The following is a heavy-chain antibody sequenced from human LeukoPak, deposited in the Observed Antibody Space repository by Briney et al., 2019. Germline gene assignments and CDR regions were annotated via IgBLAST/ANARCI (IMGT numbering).Heavy chain of an antibody. D-gene: IGHD3-10*02. CDR2: ISGSGGST. J-gene: IGHJ6*04. CDR3: AELGITMIGGV. V-gene: IGHV3-23*01. Sequence: GGSQRLSCAASGFTFSSYAMSWVRQAPGKGLEWVSAISGSGGSTYYADSVKGRFTISRDNAKNSLYLQMNSLRAEDTAVYYCAELGITMIGGVWGKGTTVTNSS. CDR1: GFTFSSYA.